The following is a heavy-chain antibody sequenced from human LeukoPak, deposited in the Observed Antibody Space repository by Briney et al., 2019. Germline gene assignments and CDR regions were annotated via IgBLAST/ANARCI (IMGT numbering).Heavy chain of an antibody. D-gene: IGHD6-19*01. CDR3: ARDLGGSGWYVNY. V-gene: IGHV4-34*01. CDR1: GGSFSGYY. J-gene: IGHJ4*02. CDR2: INHSGST. Sequence: SETLSLTCAVYGGSFSGYYWSWIRQPPGKGLEWIGEINHSGSTNYNPSLKSRVTISVDTSKNQFSLKLSSVTAADTAVYYCARDLGGSGWYVNYWGQGTLVTVSS.